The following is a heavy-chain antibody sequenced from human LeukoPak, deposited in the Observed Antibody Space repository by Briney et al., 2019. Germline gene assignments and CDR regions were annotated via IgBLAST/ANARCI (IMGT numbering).Heavy chain of an antibody. V-gene: IGHV1-46*01. D-gene: IGHD3-10*01. Sequence: ASVKVSCRASGYTFTSYYMHWVRQAPGQGLEWMGIINPSGGSTSYAQKFQGRVTMTRDMSTSTVYMELSSLRSEDTAVYYCARDYGSGRQDYYYYYMDVWGKGTTVTISS. J-gene: IGHJ6*03. CDR1: GYTFTSYY. CDR3: ARDYGSGRQDYYYYYMDV. CDR2: INPSGGST.